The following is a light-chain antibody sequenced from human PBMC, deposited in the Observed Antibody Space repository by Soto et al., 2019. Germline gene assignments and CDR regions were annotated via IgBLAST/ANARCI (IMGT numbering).Light chain of an antibody. Sequence: DIRMTQSPSSLSASVGDRVTITCRASQPINNYLNWYQQKAWKAPELLIYAASNLKSGVPSRFSGSGSGTDFTLSISNLQPEDFATYHCQQSNSSPYTCGRGTKLEIK. V-gene: IGKV1-39*01. CDR1: QPINNY. J-gene: IGKJ2*01. CDR2: AAS. CDR3: QQSNSSPYT.